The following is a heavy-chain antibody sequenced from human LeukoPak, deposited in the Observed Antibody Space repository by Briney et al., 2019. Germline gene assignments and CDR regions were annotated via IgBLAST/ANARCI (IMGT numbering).Heavy chain of an antibody. V-gene: IGHV3-23*01. CDR2: INDRGIAT. J-gene: IGHJ3*02. Sequence: GGSLRLSCAASGFTFSNYAMSWVRQAPGKGLEWVSTINDRGIATYYADSVKGRFTISRDNSKNTLYLQMNSLRPEDTAVYYCAKDWSCDMWGQGTMVTVSS. CDR3: AKDWSCDM. CDR1: GFTFSNYA.